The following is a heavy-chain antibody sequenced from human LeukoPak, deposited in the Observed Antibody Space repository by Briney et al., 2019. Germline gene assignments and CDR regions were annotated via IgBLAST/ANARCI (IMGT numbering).Heavy chain of an antibody. CDR1: EFSVSSNY. CDR2: IYSGGST. J-gene: IGHJ4*02. CDR3: TRALYYFDY. Sequence: GGSLRLSCAASEFSVSSNYMSWVRQAPGKGLEWVSLIYSGGSTSYADSVKGRFTISRDNSKNTLYLQMNSLRAEDTAVYYCTRALYYFDYWGQGTLVTVSS. V-gene: IGHV3-66*01.